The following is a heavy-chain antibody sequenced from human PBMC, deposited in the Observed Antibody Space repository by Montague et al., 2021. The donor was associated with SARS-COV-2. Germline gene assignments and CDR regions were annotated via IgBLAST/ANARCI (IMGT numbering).Heavy chain of an antibody. CDR3: ARSYGDYRDSYFDY. Sequence: PALVPTQPLTLTCTFSGFSLNTSGMCVSWIRQPPGKALEWLALIDWGEDQYYSTSLKTRLTISKDTSKNQVVLTMTNMDPIDTATYYCARSYGDYRDSYFDYWGQGTLVIVSS. CDR2: IDWGEDQ. CDR1: GFSLNTSGMC. V-gene: IGHV2-70*01. D-gene: IGHD4-17*01. J-gene: IGHJ4*02.